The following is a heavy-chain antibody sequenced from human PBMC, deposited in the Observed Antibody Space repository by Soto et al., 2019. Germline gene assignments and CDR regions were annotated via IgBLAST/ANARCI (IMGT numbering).Heavy chain of an antibody. V-gene: IGHV4-31*02. Sequence: DLEWIGYIYHSGSTFYNPSLKSRLIISVDTSENHFSLNLSSVTAADTAVYYCARETALTTSFDYWGQGTLVTVSS. D-gene: IGHD4-17*01. CDR2: IYHSGST. J-gene: IGHJ4*02. CDR3: ARETALTTSFDY.